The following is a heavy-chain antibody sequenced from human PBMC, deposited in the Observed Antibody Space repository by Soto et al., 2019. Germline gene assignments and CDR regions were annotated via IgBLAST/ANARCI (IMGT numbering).Heavy chain of an antibody. CDR1: GDTSTSYY. CDR2: IHNSGTS. CDR3: ARDFYDSVGYTWFDS. Sequence: SETLSLTCTVSGDTSTSYYWGWVRQAPGKGLEWIGHIHNSGTSTHNPSLNGRVTISIDMSKKQFSLKLTSLTSADTAVYYCARDFYDSVGYTWFDSWSQGTLVTVSS. D-gene: IGHD3-22*01. J-gene: IGHJ5*01. V-gene: IGHV4-59*01.